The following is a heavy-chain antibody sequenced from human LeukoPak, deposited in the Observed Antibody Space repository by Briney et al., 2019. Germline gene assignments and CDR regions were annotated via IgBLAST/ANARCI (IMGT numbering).Heavy chain of an antibody. D-gene: IGHD1-26*01. J-gene: IGHJ4*02. CDR3: ARSWEGYYFDY. Sequence: GASVKVSCKASGYTFTGYYMHWVRQAPGQGLEWMGIINPSGGSTSYAQKFQGRVTMTRDTSTSTVYMELSSLRSEDTAVYYCARSWEGYYFDYWGQGTLVTVSS. V-gene: IGHV1-46*01. CDR1: GYTFTGYY. CDR2: INPSGGST.